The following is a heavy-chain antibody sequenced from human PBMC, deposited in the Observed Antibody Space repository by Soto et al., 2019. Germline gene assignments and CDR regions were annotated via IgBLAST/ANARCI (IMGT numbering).Heavy chain of an antibody. CDR2: INSDGSTT. CDR1: GFTFSTYW. D-gene: IGHD5-12*01. CDR3: AGGVATLLA. V-gene: IGHV3-74*01. J-gene: IGHJ5*02. Sequence: EVQLVESGGGLVQPGGSLRLSCAASGFTFSTYWMHWVRQVTGKGLVWVSRINSDGSTTSYADSVKGRFTISNDNDKNTLFLQMNSLRAEDTAVYYCAGGVATLLAWGQGTLVTVSS.